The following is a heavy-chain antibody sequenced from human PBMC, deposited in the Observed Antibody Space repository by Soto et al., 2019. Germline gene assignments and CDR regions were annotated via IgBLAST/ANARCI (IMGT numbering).Heavy chain of an antibody. V-gene: IGHV3-15*01. D-gene: IGHD1-26*01. CDR2: IKSKTDGGTT. CDR1: VFTCTNAW. Sequence: GALRLACAAPVFTCTNAWMSWVRQAPGKGLEWVGRIKSKTDGGTTDYAAPVKGRFTISRDDSKNTLYLQMNSLKTDDTAVYYCATGVPTWVIVGATIRWGEGTLVAVSS. CDR3: ATGVPTWVIVGATIR. J-gene: IGHJ4*02.